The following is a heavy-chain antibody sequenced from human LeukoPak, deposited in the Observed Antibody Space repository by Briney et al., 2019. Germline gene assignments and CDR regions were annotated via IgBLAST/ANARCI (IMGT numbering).Heavy chain of an antibody. D-gene: IGHD6-6*01. Sequence: PSETLSLTCTVSGGSISSSNYYWGWIRQPPGKGLEWIGKIHHSGSTYYNPSLKSRVTISVDTSKSQFSLKLSSVTAADTAVYYCARPTREYSSSSYYFDYWGQGILVTVSS. V-gene: IGHV4-39*01. J-gene: IGHJ4*02. CDR1: GGSISSSNYY. CDR3: ARPTREYSSSSYYFDY. CDR2: IHHSGST.